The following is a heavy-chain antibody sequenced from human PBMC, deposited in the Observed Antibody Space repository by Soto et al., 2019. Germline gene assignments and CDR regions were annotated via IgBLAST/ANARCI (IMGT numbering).Heavy chain of an antibody. V-gene: IGHV5-51*01. CDR3: ARHDMQQLVGGLFSSYYYYMDV. J-gene: IGHJ6*03. D-gene: IGHD6-6*01. CDR2: IYPGDSDT. CDR1: GYSFTSYW. Sequence: PGESLKISCKGSGYSFTSYWIGWVRQMPGKGLEWMGIIYPGDSDTRYSPSFQGQVTISADKSISTAYLQWSSLKASDTAMYYCARHDMQQLVGGLFSSYYYYMDVWGKGTTVTVSS.